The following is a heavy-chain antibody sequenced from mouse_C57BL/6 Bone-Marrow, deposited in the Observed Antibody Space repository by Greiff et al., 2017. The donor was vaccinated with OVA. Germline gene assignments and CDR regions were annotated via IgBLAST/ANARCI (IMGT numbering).Heavy chain of an antibody. CDR1: GFTFSDAW. CDR3: TRQSHLAWFAY. J-gene: IGHJ3*01. CDR2: IRNKANNPAT. V-gene: IGHV6-6*01. Sequence: EVQLLQSGGGLVQPGGSMKLSCAASGFTFSDAWMDWVRQSPEKGLEWVAEIRNKANNPATYYAVSVKGRFTISRDDSKSSVYLQMNSLRARDTGIDYCTRQSHLAWFAYWGQGTLVTVSA.